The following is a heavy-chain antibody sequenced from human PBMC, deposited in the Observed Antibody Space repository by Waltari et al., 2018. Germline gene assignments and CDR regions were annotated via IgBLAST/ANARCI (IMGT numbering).Heavy chain of an antibody. V-gene: IGHV2-5*02. Sequence: QISLKESGTTLLKPTQTLTVTCSFSGFSLTTTGVGVGWIRQPPGKALEWLAVIYWDNDKRYSPSLRNRLTITKDTSRNQVVLTMSNVDPVDTATYFCAHRALADTAMGWDFGSWDYWGQGALVTVSS. CDR2: IYWDNDK. J-gene: IGHJ4*02. CDR1: GFSLTTTGVG. CDR3: AHRALADTAMGWDFGSWDY. D-gene: IGHD5-18*01.